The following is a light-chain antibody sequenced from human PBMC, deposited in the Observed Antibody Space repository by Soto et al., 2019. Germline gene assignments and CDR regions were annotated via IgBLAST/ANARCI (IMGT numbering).Light chain of an antibody. CDR2: DIS. Sequence: EFVLTQSPATLYLSPGERANLSCRASQSVAGFLAWYHLKPGQAPRLLIYDISTRAAATPARFSGSGSGTVFTLIVSRLGTEVFEFYCCQQRNNPIPFGEGTQLE. J-gene: IGKJ5*01. CDR1: QSVAGF. CDR3: QQRNNPIP. V-gene: IGKV3-11*01.